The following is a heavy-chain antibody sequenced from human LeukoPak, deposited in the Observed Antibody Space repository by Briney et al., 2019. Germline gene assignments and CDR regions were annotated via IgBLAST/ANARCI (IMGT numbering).Heavy chain of an antibody. J-gene: IGHJ4*02. CDR2: LSSSGSAF. CDR1: GGSISTYY. Sequence: LSLTCAVSGGSISTYYWTWIRQAPGKGLEWIAYLSSSGSAFSYADSVKGRFTIARDNAKNSVYLEMNSLRAEDTAVYYCARDRAGDYGDYWGQGTLVTVSS. D-gene: IGHD3-10*01. CDR3: ARDRAGDYGDY. V-gene: IGHV3-11*04.